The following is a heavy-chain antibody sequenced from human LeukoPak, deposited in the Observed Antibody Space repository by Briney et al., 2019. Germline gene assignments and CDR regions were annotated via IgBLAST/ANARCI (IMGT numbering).Heavy chain of an antibody. CDR2: MYYSGTT. D-gene: IGHD3-10*01. Sequence: SETLSLTCTVSGASISSYYWSWIRQPPGKGLEWIGYMYYSGTTYYNPSLKSRVTISIDTSKNQFSLKLSSVTAADTAVYYCARLGELDYFDYWGQGTLVTVSS. CDR3: ARLGELDYFDY. V-gene: IGHV4-59*12. J-gene: IGHJ4*02. CDR1: GASISSYY.